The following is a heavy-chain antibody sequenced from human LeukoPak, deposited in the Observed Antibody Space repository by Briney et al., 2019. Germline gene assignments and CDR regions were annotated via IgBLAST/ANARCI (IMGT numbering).Heavy chain of an antibody. CDR2: MNPNNDNT. Sequence: GASVKVSYKTSGYTFTNYEINWVRQASGQGLEWMGWMNPNNDNTAYAQKFQGRVTMTRDSSISTAYMELTSLTSEDTAVYYCARTSLYATNHDAFDIWGQGTMVTVSS. CDR1: GYTFTNYE. J-gene: IGHJ3*02. CDR3: ARTSLYATNHDAFDI. D-gene: IGHD2-8*01. V-gene: IGHV1-8*01.